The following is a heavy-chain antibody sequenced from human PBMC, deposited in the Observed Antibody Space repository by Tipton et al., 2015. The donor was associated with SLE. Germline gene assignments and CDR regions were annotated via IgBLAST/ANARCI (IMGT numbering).Heavy chain of an antibody. CDR1: GGSISSGSYY. J-gene: IGHJ6*03. CDR2: IYTSGST. CDR3: ARSTALGELTTAEFDDYYYYYMDV. Sequence: TLSLTCTVSGGSISSGSYYWSWIRQPAGKGLEWIGRIYTSGSTNYNPSLKSRVTISVDTSKNQFSLKLSSVTAADTAVYYCARSTALGELTTAEFDDYYYYYMDVWGKGTTVTVSS. V-gene: IGHV4-61*02. D-gene: IGHD1-26*01.